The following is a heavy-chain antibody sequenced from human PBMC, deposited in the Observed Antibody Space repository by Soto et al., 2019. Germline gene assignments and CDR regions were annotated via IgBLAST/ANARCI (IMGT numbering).Heavy chain of an antibody. Sequence: QVQLVQSGAEVKKPGASVKVSCKASGYTFTSYGISWVRQAPGQGLEWMGWISAYNGNTNYAQKLQGRVTMTTDTSTSIDYMELRSLRSDDTAVYYCARSIIGYCSGGSCYAYFDIWGQGTMVTVSS. CDR1: GYTFTSYG. V-gene: IGHV1-18*01. D-gene: IGHD2-15*01. J-gene: IGHJ3*02. CDR2: ISAYNGNT. CDR3: ARSIIGYCSGGSCYAYFDI.